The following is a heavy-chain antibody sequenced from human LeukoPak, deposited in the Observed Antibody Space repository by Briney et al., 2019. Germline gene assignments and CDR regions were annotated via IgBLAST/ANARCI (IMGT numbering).Heavy chain of an antibody. D-gene: IGHD3-22*01. CDR1: GFSFSGYA. V-gene: IGHV3-23*01. Sequence: GGSLRLSCAASGFSFSGYAMSWVRQAPGKGLEWVSSISGSGSHTYHADSVKRLFTISRDNSKNTLYLQMNSLRAEDTAVYYCAKDISGYYRPFDYWGQGTLVTVSS. CDR2: ISGSGSHT. CDR3: AKDISGYYRPFDY. J-gene: IGHJ4*02.